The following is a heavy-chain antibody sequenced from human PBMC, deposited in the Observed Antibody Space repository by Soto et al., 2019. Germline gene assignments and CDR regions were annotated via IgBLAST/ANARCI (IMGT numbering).Heavy chain of an antibody. CDR1: GGSVRSGSYY. J-gene: IGHJ4*02. CDR2: IYYSGTT. CDR3: ARVEDYGDYFDY. V-gene: IGHV4-61*01. D-gene: IGHD4-17*01. Sequence: SETLSLTCTVSGGSVRSGSYYWSWIRQPPGKGLEWIGYIYYSGTTNYNPSLKSRVTISVDTSKNQFSLKLSSVTAADTAVYYCARVEDYGDYFDYWGQGTLVTVSS.